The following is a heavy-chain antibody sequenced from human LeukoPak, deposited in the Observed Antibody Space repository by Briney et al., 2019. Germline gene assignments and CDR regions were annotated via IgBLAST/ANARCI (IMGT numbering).Heavy chain of an antibody. CDR1: GGSISSYC. CDR2: ISYSGST. J-gene: IGHJ4*02. Sequence: PSETLSLTCTVSGGSISSYCWSWIRQPPGKGLEWIGYISYSGSTNYSPSLKGRVTISVDTSKNHFSLNLTSVTAADTAVYYCARTTTTFDDWGQGTLVTVSS. V-gene: IGHV4-59*01. D-gene: IGHD4-11*01. CDR3: ARTTTTFDD.